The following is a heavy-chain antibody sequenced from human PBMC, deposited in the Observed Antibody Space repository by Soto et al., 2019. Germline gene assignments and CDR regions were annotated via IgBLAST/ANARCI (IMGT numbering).Heavy chain of an antibody. V-gene: IGHV5-51*01. J-gene: IGHJ5*02. CDR3: ARHGFYGYYASNYFDP. D-gene: IGHD3-22*01. CDR1: GYNFATYW. CDR2: IYPGNSDA. Sequence: GESLKISCQASGYNFATYWIAWVRQMPVKGLEYMGIIYPGNSDARYSPSFQGQVTFSADKSISTAYLHWSSLKASDTAMYYCARHGFYGYYASNYFDPWGQGTLVTVS.